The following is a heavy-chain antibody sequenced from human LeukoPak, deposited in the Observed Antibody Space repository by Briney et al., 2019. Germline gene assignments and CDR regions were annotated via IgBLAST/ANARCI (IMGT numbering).Heavy chain of an antibody. Sequence: GGSPRLSCAASGFXFSSYGIHWVRQAPGKGLEWVAVIWYDGSNKYYADSVKGRFTISRDNSKNTLYLQMNSLRAEDTAVYYCAREHGDSNYYYYYGMDVWGQGTTVTVSS. CDR2: IWYDGSNK. CDR1: GFXFSSYG. J-gene: IGHJ6*02. D-gene: IGHD4-17*01. CDR3: AREHGDSNYYYYYGMDV. V-gene: IGHV3-33*01.